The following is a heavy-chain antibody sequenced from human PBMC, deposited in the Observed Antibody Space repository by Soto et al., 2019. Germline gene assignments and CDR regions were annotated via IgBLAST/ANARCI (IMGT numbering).Heavy chain of an antibody. CDR3: ARKYCSSTSCLLDY. CDR1: GFTFSSYE. J-gene: IGHJ4*02. V-gene: IGHV3-48*03. D-gene: IGHD2-2*01. CDR2: ISSSGSSK. Sequence: GGSLRLSCAASGFTFSSYEMKWVRQAPGKGLEWVSYISSSGSSKYYADSVKGRFTISRDNAKNSLYLQMNSLRAEDMAVYYCARKYCSSTSCLLDYWGQGTLVKVSS.